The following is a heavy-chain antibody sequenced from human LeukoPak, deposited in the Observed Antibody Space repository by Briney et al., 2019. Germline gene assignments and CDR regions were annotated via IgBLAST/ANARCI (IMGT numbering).Heavy chain of an antibody. CDR1: GESFNGYY. CDR2: INNNGNT. Sequence: WETLSLTCGVNGESFNGYYWTWIRQSPGGGLEGIGEINNNGNTNYNPSLKSRVTISLDTSKNQFSLKVTSVTAADTAVYYCARGEGNDYLWGSYYYYLDVWGKGTMVTVS. CDR3: ARGEGNDYLWGSYYYYLDV. V-gene: IGHV4-34*01. D-gene: IGHD3-16*01. J-gene: IGHJ6*03.